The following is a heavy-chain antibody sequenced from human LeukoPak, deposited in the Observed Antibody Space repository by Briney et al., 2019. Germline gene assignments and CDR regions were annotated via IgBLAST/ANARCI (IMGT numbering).Heavy chain of an antibody. Sequence: ASVQVSCKASGYTLTGYYMHWVRQAPGQGLEWMGWINPNSGGTNYAQKFQGRVTMTRDTSISTAYMELSRLRSADTAVYYCARARRLVAVDLKPNWFDPWGQGTLVTVSS. CDR2: INPNSGGT. CDR3: ARARRLVAVDLKPNWFDP. CDR1: GYTLTGYY. D-gene: IGHD3-9*01. J-gene: IGHJ5*02. V-gene: IGHV1-2*02.